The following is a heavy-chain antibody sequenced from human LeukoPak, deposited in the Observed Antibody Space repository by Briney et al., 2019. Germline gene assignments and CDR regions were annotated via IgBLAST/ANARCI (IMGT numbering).Heavy chain of an antibody. V-gene: IGHV1-2*02. CDR2: INPDNGDT. J-gene: IGHJ6*03. Sequence: ASVKVSCRASGYIFTAYYFHWLRQAPGQGLEWMGWINPDNGDTYYAQNFRGRVTMTRATSISTTYMELNRLRFDDTAVYYCARVRGYGEGNYMDVWGKGTTVTVSS. D-gene: IGHD3-10*01. CDR1: GYIFTAYY. CDR3: ARVRGYGEGNYMDV.